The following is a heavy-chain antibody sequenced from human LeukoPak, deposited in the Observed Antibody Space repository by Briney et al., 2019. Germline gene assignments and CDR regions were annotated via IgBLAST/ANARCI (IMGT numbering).Heavy chain of an antibody. CDR1: GGSISSGSYY. D-gene: IGHD2-8*02. V-gene: IGHV4-61*02. Sequence: SETLSLTCTVSGGSISSGSYYWSWIRQPAGKGLEWIGRIYTSGSTNYNPSLKSRVTISVDTSKNQFSLKLSSVTAADTAVYYCARLVHYYYYMDVWGKGTTVTISS. CDR3: ARLVHYYYYMDV. J-gene: IGHJ6*03. CDR2: IYTSGST.